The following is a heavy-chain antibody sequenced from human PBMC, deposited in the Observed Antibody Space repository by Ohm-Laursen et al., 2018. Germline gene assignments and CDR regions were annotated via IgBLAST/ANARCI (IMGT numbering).Heavy chain of an antibody. CDR3: ARDIPPSIAVAGEYYYYYGMDV. Sequence: SLRLSCAASGFTISSYSMNWVRQAPGKGLEWVSSISSSSNKYYDDAVKGRFTISRDNAKNSLYLQMNSLRAEDTAVYYCARDIPPSIAVAGEYYYYYGMDVWGQGTTVTVSS. D-gene: IGHD6-19*01. CDR2: ISSSSNK. V-gene: IGHV3-21*01. CDR1: GFTISSYS. J-gene: IGHJ6*02.